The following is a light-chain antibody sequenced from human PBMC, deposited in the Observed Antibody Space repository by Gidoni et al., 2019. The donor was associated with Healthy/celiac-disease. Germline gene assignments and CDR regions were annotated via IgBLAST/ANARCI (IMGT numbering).Light chain of an antibody. V-gene: IGLV2-14*03. CDR1: SSDVGDYNY. Sequence: QSALTQPPSVSGSPGQPNTISCTGTSSDVGDYNYVPWYQQHPGKAPKLMFYDVSNRPSGVSNRFSGSKSGNTASLTISGLQAEDEADYYCSSYTSSSTLEYVFGTGTKVTVL. J-gene: IGLJ1*01. CDR3: SSYTSSSTLEYV. CDR2: DVS.